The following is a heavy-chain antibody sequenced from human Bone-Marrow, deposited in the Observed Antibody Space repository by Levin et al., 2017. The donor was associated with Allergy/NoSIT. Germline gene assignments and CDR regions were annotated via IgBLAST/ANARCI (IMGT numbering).Heavy chain of an antibody. CDR2: INPKSGGT. V-gene: IGHV1-2*02. CDR3: AREQFPLDFRLYFYYYGMDV. J-gene: IGHJ6*02. CDR1: GYSFSDYY. D-gene: IGHD3-9*01. Sequence: ASVKVSCKASGYSFSDYYIHWVRQAPGQGLDWMGWINPKSGGTHFAQNFQGRVAITRDTSLSTAYMEMSSLKSDDTAVYYCAREQFPLDFRLYFYYYGMDVWGQGTTVTVSS.